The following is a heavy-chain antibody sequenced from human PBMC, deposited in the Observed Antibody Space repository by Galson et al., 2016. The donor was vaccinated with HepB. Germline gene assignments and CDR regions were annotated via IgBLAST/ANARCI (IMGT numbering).Heavy chain of an antibody. CDR3: ARDHCTGGVCYSSPWYYGMDV. CDR2: ISYSGST. V-gene: IGHV4-31*03. D-gene: IGHD2-8*02. Sequence: TLSLTCTVSGGSISSGYYYWSWIRQLPGKGLEWIGYISYSGSTDYNPSLQSRVTISADTSKNQFSLKLTSVTAADTAVYYCARDHCTGGVCYSSPWYYGMDVGGQGTTVTVSS. J-gene: IGHJ6*02. CDR1: GGSISSGYYY.